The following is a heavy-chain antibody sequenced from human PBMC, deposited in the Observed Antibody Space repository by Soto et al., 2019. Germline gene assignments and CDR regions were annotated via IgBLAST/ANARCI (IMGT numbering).Heavy chain of an antibody. Sequence: SGTTLVNPTHTLTLTCTFSGFSLRTSGVGVGWIRQPPGKAPEWLALIYWNDDKRYSPSLKSRLTITKDTSKNQVVLTMTDMDPVDTGTYYCAQRLGSRGSFDYWGQGSLVTVPQ. V-gene: IGHV2-5*01. D-gene: IGHD6-25*01. CDR2: IYWNDDK. J-gene: IGHJ4*02. CDR3: AQRLGSRGSFDY. CDR1: GFSLRTSGVG.